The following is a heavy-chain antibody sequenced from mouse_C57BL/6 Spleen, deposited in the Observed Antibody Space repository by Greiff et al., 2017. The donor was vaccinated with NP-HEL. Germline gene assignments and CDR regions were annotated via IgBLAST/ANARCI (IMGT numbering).Heavy chain of an antibody. CDR3: TRWHRGYAMDY. D-gene: IGHD3-1*01. Sequence: QVQLQQSGAELVRPGASVTLSCKASGYTFTDYEMHWVKQTPVHGLEWIGAIDPETGGTAYNQKFKGKAILTADKSSSTAYMELRSLTSEDSAVYYCTRWHRGYAMDYWGQGTSVTVSS. CDR2: IDPETGGT. CDR1: GYTFTDYE. V-gene: IGHV1-15*01. J-gene: IGHJ4*01.